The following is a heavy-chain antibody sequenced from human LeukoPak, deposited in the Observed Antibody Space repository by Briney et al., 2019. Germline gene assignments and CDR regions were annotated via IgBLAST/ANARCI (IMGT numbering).Heavy chain of an antibody. J-gene: IGHJ3*02. D-gene: IGHD1-26*01. CDR1: GGTFSSYA. CDR2: IIPIFGTA. Sequence: ASVKVSCKASGGTFSSYAISWVRQAPGQGLEWMGRIIPIFGTANYAQKFQGRVTITTDESTSTAYMELSSLRSEDTAVYYCARAGGSYRNDAFDIWGQGTIVTVSS. CDR3: ARAGGSYRNDAFDI. V-gene: IGHV1-69*05.